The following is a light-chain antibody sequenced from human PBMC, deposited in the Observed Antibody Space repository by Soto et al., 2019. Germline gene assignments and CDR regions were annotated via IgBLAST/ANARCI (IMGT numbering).Light chain of an antibody. V-gene: IGKV3-11*01. CDR3: QQRSNWPRGT. CDR1: QSVSSY. J-gene: IGKJ2*02. Sequence: EIVLTQSPATLSLSPGERATLSCRASQSVSSYLAWYQQKPGQAPRLLIYEASNRATGIPARFSGSGSGTDFTLTISSLEPKDFAVYYCQQRSNWPRGTFGQGTKLEIK. CDR2: EAS.